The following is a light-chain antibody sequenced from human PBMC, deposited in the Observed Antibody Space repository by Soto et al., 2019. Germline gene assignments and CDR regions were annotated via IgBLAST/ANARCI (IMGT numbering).Light chain of an antibody. CDR3: QQYGAPHLT. J-gene: IGKJ3*01. CDR1: QNIYINS. V-gene: IGKV3-20*01. CDR2: GGS. Sequence: EILLTQAPNTLSLSPGERATLSCRASQNIYINSLAWYQQSPGQAPRLLIYGGSTRATAVPDRFSGSGAGTDFAITISRLEPEDFAVYYCQQYGAPHLTFDPRTKVD.